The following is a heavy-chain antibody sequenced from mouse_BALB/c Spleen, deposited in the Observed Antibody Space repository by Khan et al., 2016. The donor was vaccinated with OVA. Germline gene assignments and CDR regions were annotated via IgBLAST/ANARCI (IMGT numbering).Heavy chain of an antibody. CDR3: ARPPYFSYVLVY. J-gene: IGHJ4*01. D-gene: IGHD2-10*01. CDR1: GYTFTNDG. CDR2: INTYTGEP. V-gene: IGHV9-3-1*01. Sequence: QIQLVQSGPELKKPGETVKISCKASGYTFTNDGMNWVKQAPGKGLKWMGWINTYTGEPTYADDFKGRFAFSLETSASTAYLQINNLKNEDTATYFCARPPYFSYVLVYWGQGTSFTVSS.